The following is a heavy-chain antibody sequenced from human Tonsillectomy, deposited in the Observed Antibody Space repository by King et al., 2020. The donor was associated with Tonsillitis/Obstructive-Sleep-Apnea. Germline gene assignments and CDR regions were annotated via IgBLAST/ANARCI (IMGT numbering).Heavy chain of an antibody. D-gene: IGHD4-17*01. J-gene: IGHJ3*02. CDR1: GFTFSSYS. Sequence: VQLVESGGGLVKPGGSLRLSCAASGFTFSSYSMNWVRQAPGKGLEWVSSISSSSSYIYYADSVKGRFTISSDNAKNSLYLQMNSLRAEDTAVYYCARDRTSDGDHDALDIWGQGTMVTVSS. CDR3: ARDRTSDGDHDALDI. V-gene: IGHV3-21*01. CDR2: ISSSSSYI.